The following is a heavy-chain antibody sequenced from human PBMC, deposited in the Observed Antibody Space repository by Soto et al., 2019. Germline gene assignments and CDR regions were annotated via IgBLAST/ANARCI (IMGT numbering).Heavy chain of an antibody. Sequence: GGSLRLSCAASGFTFSGSAMHWVRQASGKGLEWVGRIRSKANSYATAYAASVKGRFTISRDNAKNSLYLQMNSLRAEDTAVYYCARDPHGDWGGFYYMDVWGKGTTVTVSS. J-gene: IGHJ6*03. D-gene: IGHD4-17*01. CDR2: IRSKANSYAT. V-gene: IGHV3-73*01. CDR1: GFTFSGSA. CDR3: ARDPHGDWGGFYYMDV.